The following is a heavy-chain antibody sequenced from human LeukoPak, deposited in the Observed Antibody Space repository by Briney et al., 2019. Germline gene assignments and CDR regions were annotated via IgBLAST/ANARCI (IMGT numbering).Heavy chain of an antibody. CDR1: GGSISSFY. CDR3: ARRAAAGTRGYYYGMDV. V-gene: IGHV4-59*01. D-gene: IGHD6-13*01. J-gene: IGHJ6*02. Sequence: KPSGALFLTCTGSGGSISSFYWSWVRQPPGKGLGGVGYIYYSGSTNYNPSLKSRVTISVDTSKNQFSLKLSSVTAADTAVYYCARRAAAGTRGYYYGMDVWGQGTTVTVSS. CDR2: IYYSGST.